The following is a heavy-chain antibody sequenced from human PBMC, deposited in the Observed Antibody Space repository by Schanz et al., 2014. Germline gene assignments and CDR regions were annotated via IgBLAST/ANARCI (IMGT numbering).Heavy chain of an antibody. J-gene: IGHJ4*02. CDR1: GFAFGDYY. CDR2: ISDSGTYT. Sequence: QVQVVQSGGGLVKPGGSLRLSCAASGFAFGDYYMTWIRQAPGKGLEWLSYISDSGTYTNYADSVKGGFTISRDNAKSSLYLQKNSLRVEETAVYYCAASSGWHPSTDYWGQGTLVTVSA. CDR3: AASSGWHPSTDY. V-gene: IGHV3-11*05. D-gene: IGHD6-19*01.